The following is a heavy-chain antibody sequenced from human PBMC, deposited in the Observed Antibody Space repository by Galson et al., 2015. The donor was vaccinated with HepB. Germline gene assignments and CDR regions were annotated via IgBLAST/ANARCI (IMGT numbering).Heavy chain of an antibody. CDR1: GFTFSGSA. CDR3: TRLRDLSGYSSR. J-gene: IGHJ4*02. Sequence: SLRLSCAASGFTFSGSAIHWVRQASGKGPEWVGRIRSKNNNYATSYVPSLKGRFTISRDDSKNMAYLHMKSLRTEDTAVYYCTRLRDLSGYSSRWDQGTLVTVSS. CDR2: IRSKNNNYAT. D-gene: IGHD6-19*01. V-gene: IGHV3-73*01.